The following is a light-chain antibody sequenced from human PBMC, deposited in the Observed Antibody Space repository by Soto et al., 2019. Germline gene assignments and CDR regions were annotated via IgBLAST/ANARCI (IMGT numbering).Light chain of an antibody. CDR2: GNS. V-gene: IGLV1-40*01. J-gene: IGLJ1*01. Sequence: QSVLAQPPSVSGAPGQKVTISCTGSSSNIGAGYDLHWYQQLPGTASKLLLYGNSNRPSGVPDRFSGSKSGTSASLAITGLQAEDEADYYCQSYDSSLSAYVFATGTNVT. CDR3: QSYDSSLSAYV. CDR1: SSNIGAGYD.